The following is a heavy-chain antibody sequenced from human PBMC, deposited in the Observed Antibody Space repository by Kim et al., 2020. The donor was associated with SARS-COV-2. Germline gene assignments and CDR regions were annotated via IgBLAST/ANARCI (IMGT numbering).Heavy chain of an antibody. J-gene: IGHJ6*03. CDR3: ARINRVLWFGKMSSDHYHYMDV. CDR1: GYAFSSYP. CDR2: INTDTGNP. D-gene: IGHD3-10*01. V-gene: IGHV7-4-1*02. Sequence: ASVKVSCKASGYAFSSYPINWVRQAPGQGLEWVGSINTDTGNPTFAQDFIRRFVFSLDTSVNTAHLQISSLKAEDTAVYYCARINRVLWFGKMSSDHYHYMDVWGTGTTVTVSS.